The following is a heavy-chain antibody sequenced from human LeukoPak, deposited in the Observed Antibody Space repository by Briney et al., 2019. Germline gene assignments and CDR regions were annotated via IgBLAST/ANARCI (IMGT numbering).Heavy chain of an antibody. Sequence: PSETLSLTCAVYGGSFSGYYWSWIRQPPGKGLEWIGEINHSGSTNYNPSLKSRVTISVDTSKNQFSLKLSSVTAADTAVYYCARDCSGGSCYYYYYGMDVWGQGTTVTVSS. CDR1: GGSFSGYY. CDR3: ARDCSGGSCYYYYYGMDV. D-gene: IGHD2-15*01. V-gene: IGHV4-34*01. CDR2: INHSGST. J-gene: IGHJ6*02.